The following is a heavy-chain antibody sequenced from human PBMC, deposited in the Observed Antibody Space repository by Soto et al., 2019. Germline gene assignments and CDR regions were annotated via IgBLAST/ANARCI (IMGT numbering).Heavy chain of an antibody. CDR2: INPSGGST. V-gene: IGHV1-46*01. CDR3: AANPVVEMATIGLLRL. CDR1: GYTFTSDY. J-gene: IGHJ4*02. Sequence: ASVKVSCKASGYTFTSDYMHWVRQAPGQGLEWMGIINPSGGSTSYAQKFQGRVTMTRDTSTSTVYMELSSLRSEDTAVYYCAANPVVEMATIGLLRLWGQGTLVTVSS. D-gene: IGHD5-12*01.